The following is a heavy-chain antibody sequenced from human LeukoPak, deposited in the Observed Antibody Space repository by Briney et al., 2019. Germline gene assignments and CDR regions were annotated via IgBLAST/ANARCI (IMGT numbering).Heavy chain of an antibody. Sequence: GGSLRLSCAASGFTFSSYAIHWVRQAPGKGLEWVAVVSSDGTYKHYADSVKGRFTISRDNSKNTLYLQMNSLRAEDTAVYYCAKASGDSPFDYWGQGTLVTVSS. CDR3: AKASGDSPFDY. D-gene: IGHD4-17*01. V-gene: IGHV3-30-3*01. CDR2: VSSDGTYK. J-gene: IGHJ4*02. CDR1: GFTFSSYA.